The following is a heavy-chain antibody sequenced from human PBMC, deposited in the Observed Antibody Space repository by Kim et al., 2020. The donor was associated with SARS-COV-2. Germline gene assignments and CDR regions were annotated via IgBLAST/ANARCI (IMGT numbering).Heavy chain of an antibody. CDR3: AREYGVPAAMRSGNWFDP. V-gene: IGHV1-69*01. J-gene: IGHJ5*02. D-gene: IGHD2-2*01. Sequence: QGRVTITADESTSTAYMELSSLRSEDTAVYYCAREYGVPAAMRSGNWFDPWGQGTLVTVSS.